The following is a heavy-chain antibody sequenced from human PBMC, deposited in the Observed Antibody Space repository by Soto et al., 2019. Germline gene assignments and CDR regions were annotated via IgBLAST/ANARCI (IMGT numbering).Heavy chain of an antibody. CDR3: ARSPRVIVTAKGTLDF. CDR1: GYTFTTFG. J-gene: IGHJ4*02. CDR2: ISTSTGNT. D-gene: IGHD2-21*02. V-gene: IGHV1-18*04. Sequence: QVQLVQSGGEVKKPGASVKVSCKASGYTFTTFGITWVRQVPGQGLEWLGWISTSTGNTNYAQNLQDRVTLTTDTSTRTAYMELRSLTSDDTAVYYCARSPRVIVTAKGTLDFWGQGTLITVSS.